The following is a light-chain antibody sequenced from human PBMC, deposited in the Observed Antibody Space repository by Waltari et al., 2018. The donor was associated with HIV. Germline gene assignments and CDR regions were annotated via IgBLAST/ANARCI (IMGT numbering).Light chain of an antibody. Sequence: DIQITQSPSSLSASVGDRITIYCRASQSISTHLNWYQQKLGKVPKVLIYGASTLQSGVPSRFSGSGSGTHFTLTISNLQPEDFATYYCQQSYSNPLTFGPGTKVDVK. CDR3: QQSYSNPLT. CDR1: QSISTH. J-gene: IGKJ3*01. CDR2: GAS. V-gene: IGKV1-39*01.